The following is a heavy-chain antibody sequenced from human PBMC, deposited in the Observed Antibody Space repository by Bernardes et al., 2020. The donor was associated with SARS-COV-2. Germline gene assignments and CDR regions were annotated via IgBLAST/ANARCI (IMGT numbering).Heavy chain of an antibody. V-gene: IGHV1-24*01. CDR2: FAPEDGET. Sequence: SVKVSCKVSGYPLTELSMPWVRQAPGNVFEWMGGFAPEDGETIYAQKYHGRVTMTEDTSTDTAYMELSSLRSEDTAVYYCATAVAIFGVVTDYYYYYGMDVWGQGTTVTVSS. D-gene: IGHD3-3*02. CDR3: ATAVAIFGVVTDYYYYYGMDV. CDR1: GYPLTELS. J-gene: IGHJ6*01.